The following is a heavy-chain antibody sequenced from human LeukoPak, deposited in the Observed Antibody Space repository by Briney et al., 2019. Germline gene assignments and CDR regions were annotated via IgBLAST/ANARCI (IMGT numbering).Heavy chain of an antibody. D-gene: IGHD2-2*01. CDR3: ARGGGCSSTSCYGLYYFDC. Sequence: GGSLRLSCAASGFTFSTYAMHWVRQAPGKGLEYVSAISSNGGSTYYADSVKGRFTISRDNSKNTLYLQMGSLRAEDMAVYYCARGGGCSSTSCYGLYYFDCWGQGTLVTVSS. CDR1: GFTFSTYA. CDR2: ISSNGGST. J-gene: IGHJ4*02. V-gene: IGHV3-64*02.